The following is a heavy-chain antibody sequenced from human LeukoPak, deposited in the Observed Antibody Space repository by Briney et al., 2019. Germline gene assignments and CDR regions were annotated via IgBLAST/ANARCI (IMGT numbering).Heavy chain of an antibody. CDR1: GASISSTNW. V-gene: IGHV4-4*02. Sequence: KPSETLSLTCAISGASISSTNWWIWVPQPPGKGLEWIGEMDHSGRTNYNPSLKSRITISVDKSKYQVFLRLNSVAAADTALYYCARAQEGCSRASCYLEPWGQGTLVTVSS. D-gene: IGHD2-2*01. J-gene: IGHJ5*02. CDR3: ARAQEGCSRASCYLEP. CDR2: MDHSGRT.